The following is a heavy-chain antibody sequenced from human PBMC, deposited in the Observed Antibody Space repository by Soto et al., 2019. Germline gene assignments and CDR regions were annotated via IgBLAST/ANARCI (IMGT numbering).Heavy chain of an antibody. Sequence: ASVKVSCKASGYTFTSYGISWVRQAPGQGLEWMGWISAYNGNTNYAQKLQGRVTMTTDTSTSTAYMELRSLRSDDTAVYYCARDGDCSSTSCYTWVGYYYGMDVWGQGTTVTVSS. D-gene: IGHD2-2*02. CDR2: ISAYNGNT. CDR1: GYTFTSYG. J-gene: IGHJ6*02. CDR3: ARDGDCSSTSCYTWVGYYYGMDV. V-gene: IGHV1-18*01.